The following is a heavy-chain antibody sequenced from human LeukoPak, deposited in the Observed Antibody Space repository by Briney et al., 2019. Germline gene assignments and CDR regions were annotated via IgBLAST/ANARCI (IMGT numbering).Heavy chain of an antibody. CDR2: MNPNTGDT. CDR1: GYTFTGYD. CDR3: TRGSLSRSSRDY. Sequence: GASVRVSCKASGYTFTGYDINWVRQATGQGLEWMGWMNPNTGDTGYAQKFQGRVTMTRNSSIDTAYMELSGLRSEDTAVYYCTRGSLSRSSRDYWGQGTLLTVSS. V-gene: IGHV1-8*01. J-gene: IGHJ4*02. D-gene: IGHD1-26*01.